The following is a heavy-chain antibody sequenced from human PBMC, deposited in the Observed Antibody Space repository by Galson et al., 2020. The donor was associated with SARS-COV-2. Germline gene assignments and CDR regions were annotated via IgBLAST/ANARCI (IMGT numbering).Heavy chain of an antibody. Sequence: QDGSEKYYVDSVKGRFTISRDNAKNSLYLQMNSLRAEDTAVYYCARDAMVRGVIIVSYYYYGMDVWGQGTTVTVSS. J-gene: IGHJ6*02. CDR3: ARDAMVRGVIIVSYYYYGMDV. D-gene: IGHD3-10*01. V-gene: IGHV3-7*01. CDR2: QDGSEK.